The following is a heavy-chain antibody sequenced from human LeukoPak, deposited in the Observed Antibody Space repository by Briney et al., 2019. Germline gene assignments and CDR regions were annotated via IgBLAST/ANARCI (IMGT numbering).Heavy chain of an antibody. J-gene: IGHJ3*02. CDR3: ARDIPYYDSSGYYDQGAFDI. Sequence: PGGSLRLSCAASGFTFSSYWMSWVRQAPGKGLEWVANIKQDGSEKYYVDSVKGRFTISRDNAKNSLYLQMNSLRAEDTAVYYCARDIPYYDSSGYYDQGAFDIWGQGTMVTVSS. V-gene: IGHV3-7*01. CDR2: IKQDGSEK. D-gene: IGHD3-22*01. CDR1: GFTFSSYW.